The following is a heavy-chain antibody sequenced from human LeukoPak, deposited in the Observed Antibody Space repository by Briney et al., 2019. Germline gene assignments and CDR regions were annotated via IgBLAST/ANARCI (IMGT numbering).Heavy chain of an antibody. J-gene: IGHJ4*02. CDR1: GYTFTSYD. Sequence: ASVKVSCKASGYTFTSYDINWVRQATGQGLEWMGWMNPNSGNTGYAQKFQGRVTMTRNTSISTAYMELSRLRSDDTAVYYCARDLGYCSGGSCYSMVDYWGQGTLVTVSS. D-gene: IGHD2-15*01. CDR3: ARDLGYCSGGSCYSMVDY. CDR2: MNPNSGNT. V-gene: IGHV1-8*01.